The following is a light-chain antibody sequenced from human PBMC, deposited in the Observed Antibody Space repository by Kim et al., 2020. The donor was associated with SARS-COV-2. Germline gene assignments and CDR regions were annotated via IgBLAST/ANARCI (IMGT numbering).Light chain of an antibody. J-gene: IGLJ3*02. CDR3: QTWLTGPWV. CDR2: LNSDGSH. Sequence: SVKLTCTLNSGYSNNAVAWHQQQPEKGPRYLMKLNSDGSHSKGDGIPDRFSGSSSGAERYLTISSLQSEDEADYYCQTWLTGPWVFGGGTKLTVL. CDR1: SGYSNNA. V-gene: IGLV4-69*02.